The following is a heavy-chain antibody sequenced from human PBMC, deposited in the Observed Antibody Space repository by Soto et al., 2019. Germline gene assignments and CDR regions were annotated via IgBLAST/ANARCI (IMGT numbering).Heavy chain of an antibody. V-gene: IGHV4-39*01. CDR2: IYYSGST. CDR1: GCSISSSSYY. Sequence: PSETLSLTCTVSGCSISSSSYYWGWIRQPPGKGLEWIGSIYYSGSTYYNPSLKSRVTISVDTSKNQFSLKLSSVTAADTAVYYCERLGGGDWLEIHYFDYWGQGTLVTVSS. J-gene: IGHJ4*02. D-gene: IGHD2-21*02. CDR3: ERLGGGDWLEIHYFDY.